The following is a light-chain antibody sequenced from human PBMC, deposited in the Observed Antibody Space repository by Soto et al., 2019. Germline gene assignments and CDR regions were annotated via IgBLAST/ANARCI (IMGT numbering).Light chain of an antibody. CDR3: QQYENFPLT. J-gene: IGKJ4*01. CDR1: QVISNY. CDR2: DAS. Sequence: DIQMTQSPSSLSASEGDRVTITCQASQVISNYVNWYQQKPGKAPKLLIFDASNLETGVPSRFSGSGSGTDFTFTISSLQHGDIATYYCQQYENFPLTFGGGTKADIK. V-gene: IGKV1-33*01.